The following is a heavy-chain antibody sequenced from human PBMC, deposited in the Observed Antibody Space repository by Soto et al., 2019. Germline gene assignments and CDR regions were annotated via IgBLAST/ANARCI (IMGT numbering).Heavy chain of an antibody. CDR2: IYYSGSA. CDR1: GGSISSGSYY. V-gene: IGHV4-39*07. J-gene: IGHJ4*02. CDR3: ARVPDY. D-gene: IGHD2-2*01. Sequence: ASETLSLTCTVSGGSISSGSYYWGWIRQPPGKGLEWIGSIYYSGSAYYNPSLKSRVTISIDRSKNQFSLKLSSVTAADTAVYYCARVPDYWGQGILVTVSS.